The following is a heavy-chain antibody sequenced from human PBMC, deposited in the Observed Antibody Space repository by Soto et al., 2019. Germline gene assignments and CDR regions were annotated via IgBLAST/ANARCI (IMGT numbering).Heavy chain of an antibody. D-gene: IGHD4-17*01. Sequence: TLSHTYTVSGGSIRRSYCCWIRQPPGKGLEWIGYIYYSGSTNYNPSLKSRVTISVDTSKNQFSLKLSSVTAADTAVYYCARRYGPGFDYWGKGTLVTVS. CDR1: GGSIRRSY. CDR2: IYYSGST. J-gene: IGHJ4*02. V-gene: IGHV4-59*08. CDR3: ARRYGPGFDY.